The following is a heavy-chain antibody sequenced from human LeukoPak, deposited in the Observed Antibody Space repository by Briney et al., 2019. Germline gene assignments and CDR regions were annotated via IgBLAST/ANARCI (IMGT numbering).Heavy chain of an antibody. CDR3: AKGYSGYDLDAFDI. CDR1: GFTFSSYW. Sequence: PGGSLRLSCAASGFTFSSYWMSWVRQAPGKGLEWVANIKQDGSEKYYVDSVKGRFTISRDNSKNTLYLQMNSLRAEDTAVYYCAKGYSGYDLDAFDIWGQGTMVTVSS. V-gene: IGHV3-7*03. J-gene: IGHJ3*02. CDR2: IKQDGSEK. D-gene: IGHD5-12*01.